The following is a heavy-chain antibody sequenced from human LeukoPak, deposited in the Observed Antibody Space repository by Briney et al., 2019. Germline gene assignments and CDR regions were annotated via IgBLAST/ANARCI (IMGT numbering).Heavy chain of an antibody. J-gene: IGHJ4*02. Sequence: SETLSLTCAVYGGSFSGYYWSWIRQPPGTGLEWIGEINHSGSTNYNPSLKSRVTISVDTSKNQFSLKLSSVTAADTAVYYCARVGADGSGFLFDYWGQGTLVTVSS. CDR2: INHSGST. CDR3: ARVGADGSGFLFDY. CDR1: GGSFSGYY. V-gene: IGHV4-34*01. D-gene: IGHD3-10*01.